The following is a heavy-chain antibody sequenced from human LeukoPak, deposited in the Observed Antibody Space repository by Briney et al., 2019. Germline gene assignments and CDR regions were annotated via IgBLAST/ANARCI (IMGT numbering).Heavy chain of an antibody. Sequence: GSLRLSCAVSGFTFSGAAMSWVRQAPGKGLEWVSLISSSGSNTYYADSVKGRFTISRDDSKNTLCLQMNSLRAEDTAVYYCAKDIQLTYWGQGALVTVSS. CDR1: GFTFSGAA. CDR2: ISSSGSNT. J-gene: IGHJ4*02. CDR3: AKDIQLTY. V-gene: IGHV3-23*01. D-gene: IGHD2-2*01.